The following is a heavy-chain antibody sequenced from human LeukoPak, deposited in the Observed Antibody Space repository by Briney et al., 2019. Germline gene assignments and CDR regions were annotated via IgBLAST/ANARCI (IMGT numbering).Heavy chain of an antibody. D-gene: IGHD3-10*01. V-gene: IGHV5-51*01. CDR2: IYPGDSDT. Sequence: GESLKISCKGSGYTFTIYWIGWVRQMPGKGLEWMGIIYPGDSDTRYSPSFQGQVTMSVDRSITTAYLQWSSLKASDTAIYYCARKTGGSGTYKGVFDIWGQGTMVTVSS. CDR1: GYTFTIYW. CDR3: ARKTGGSGTYKGVFDI. J-gene: IGHJ3*02.